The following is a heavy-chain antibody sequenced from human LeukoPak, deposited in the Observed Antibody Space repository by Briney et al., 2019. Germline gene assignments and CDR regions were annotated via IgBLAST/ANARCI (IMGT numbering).Heavy chain of an antibody. D-gene: IGHD5-24*01. J-gene: IGHJ4*02. V-gene: IGHV3-23*01. CDR1: GFTFSSYA. Sequence: GGSLRLSCVGSGFTFSSYAMSWVRQAPGKGLEWLSEITGSGDTTDYADSVKGRLTISRDNSKATLYLEMNSLRAEDTAVYYCARGGNVYNYRSYFDYWGQGTLVTVSS. CDR2: ITGSGDTT. CDR3: ARGGNVYNYRSYFDY.